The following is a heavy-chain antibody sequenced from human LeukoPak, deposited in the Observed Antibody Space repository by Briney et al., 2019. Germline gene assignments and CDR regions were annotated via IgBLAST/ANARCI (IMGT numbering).Heavy chain of an antibody. CDR1: GGSISSHY. V-gene: IGHV4-59*11. CDR2: IYYSGST. D-gene: IGHD3-22*01. Sequence: SETPSLTCTVSGGSISSHYWSWIRQPPGKGLEWIGYIYYSGSTNYNPSLKSRVTISVDTSKNQFSLKLSSVTAADTAVYYCARATYYYDGRGKYYYMDVWGKGTTVTVSS. J-gene: IGHJ6*03. CDR3: ARATYYYDGRGKYYYMDV.